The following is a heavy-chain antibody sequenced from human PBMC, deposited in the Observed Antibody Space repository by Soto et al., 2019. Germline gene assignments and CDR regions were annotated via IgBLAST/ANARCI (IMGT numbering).Heavy chain of an antibody. CDR3: ATDDYGIFPY. CDR1: GYPFTTYY. CDR2: IDPRSGGT. Sequence: HVQLVQSGTAVKKPGASVRVSCMVSGYPFTTYYIPWVRQAPGQGREWMGWIDPRSGGTVYEQKFQGRVTMTRDTSISTVYMDLSGLTSDDTALYYCATDDYGIFPYWGQGSLVTVSS. D-gene: IGHD3-10*01. J-gene: IGHJ4*02. V-gene: IGHV1-2*02.